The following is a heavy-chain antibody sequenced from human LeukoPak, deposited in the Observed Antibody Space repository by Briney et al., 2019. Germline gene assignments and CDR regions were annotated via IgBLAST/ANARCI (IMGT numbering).Heavy chain of an antibody. CDR2: ISAYNGNT. D-gene: IGHD3-10*01. CDR3: ARDRPLTMVRGLFDY. J-gene: IGHJ4*02. Sequence: ASVKVSCKASGYTFTSYGISWVRQAPGQGLEWMGWISAYNGNTNYAQKLQGRVTMITDTSTSTAYMELRSLRSDDTAVYYCARDRPLTMVRGLFDYWGQGTLVTVSS. CDR1: GYTFTSYG. V-gene: IGHV1-18*01.